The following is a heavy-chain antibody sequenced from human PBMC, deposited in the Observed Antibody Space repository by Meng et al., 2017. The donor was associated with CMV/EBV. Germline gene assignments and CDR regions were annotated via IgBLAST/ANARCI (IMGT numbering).Heavy chain of an antibody. V-gene: IGHV4-39*01. CDR1: GGSISSSSYY. CDR2: IYDSGNT. J-gene: IGHJ4*02. CDR3: ARHRPRTIFVVGLKHPPDY. Sequence: GSLRLSCTVSGGSISSSSYYWGWVRQPPGKGLEWIGSIYDSGNTYYNPSLKSRVTISVDTSKNQFSLKLSAVTAADTAVYYCARHRPRTIFVVGLKHPPDYWGQGTLVTVSS. D-gene: IGHD3-3*01.